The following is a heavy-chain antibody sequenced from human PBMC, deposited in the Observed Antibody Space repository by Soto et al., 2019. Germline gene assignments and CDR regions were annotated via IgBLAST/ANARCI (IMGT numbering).Heavy chain of an antibody. Sequence: ASVKVSCKASGYTFTSYGISWVRQAPGQGLEWMGWISAYDGNTNYAQKLQGRVTMTTDTSTSTAYMELRSLRSDDTAVYYCARVILYYYDSSDSAFDIWGQGTMVTVSS. CDR2: ISAYDGNT. V-gene: IGHV1-18*01. CDR1: GYTFTSYG. D-gene: IGHD3-22*01. J-gene: IGHJ3*02. CDR3: ARVILYYYDSSDSAFDI.